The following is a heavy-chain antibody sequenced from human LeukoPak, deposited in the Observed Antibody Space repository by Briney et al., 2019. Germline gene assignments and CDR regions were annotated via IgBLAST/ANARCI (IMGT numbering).Heavy chain of an antibody. CDR3: ARRGPVVVPAAIRWFDP. CDR1: GYSISSGYY. J-gene: IGHJ5*02. Sequence: SETLFLTCSVSGYSISSGYYWGWIRPAPGKGLEWIGYIHYSGSTNYHPSLKSRVTISVDTSKNQFSLKLSPVTAGDTAVYYCARRGPVVVPAAIRWFDPWGEGTLVTDCS. D-gene: IGHD2-2*01. V-gene: IGHV4-38-2*02. CDR2: IHYSGST.